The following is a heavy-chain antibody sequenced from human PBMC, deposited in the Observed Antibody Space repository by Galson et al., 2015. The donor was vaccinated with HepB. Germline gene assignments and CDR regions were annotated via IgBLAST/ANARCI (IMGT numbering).Heavy chain of an antibody. V-gene: IGHV1-46*04. CDR2: IDPSGGTT. D-gene: IGHD3-10*01. CDR3: AGNYYGSGSYHNAFDI. J-gene: IGHJ3*02. Sequence: SVKVSCKASGYTFTCYYMHWVRQAPGQGLEWMGIIDPSGGTTSYAQRLQGRVTMTRDTSTSTVYMELSSLRSEDTTVYYCAGNYYGSGSYHNAFDIWGQGTMVTVSS. CDR1: GYTFTCYY.